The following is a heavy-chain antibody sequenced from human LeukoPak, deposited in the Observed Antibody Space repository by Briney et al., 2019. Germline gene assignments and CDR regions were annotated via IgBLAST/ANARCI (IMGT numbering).Heavy chain of an antibody. D-gene: IGHD6-13*01. V-gene: IGHV1-69*04. J-gene: IGHJ6*02. CDR1: GGTFSSYA. Sequence: GSSVNVSCKASGGTFSSYAISWVRQAPGQGLEWMGRIIPILGIANYAQKFQGRLTITADKSTSTAYMELSSLRSEDTAVYYCARDRKIAAAGTIYGMDVWGQGTTVTVSS. CDR2: IIPILGIA. CDR3: ARDRKIAAAGTIYGMDV.